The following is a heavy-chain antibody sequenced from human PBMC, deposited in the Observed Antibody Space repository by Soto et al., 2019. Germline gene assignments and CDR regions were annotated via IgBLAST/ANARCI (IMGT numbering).Heavy chain of an antibody. J-gene: IGHJ4*02. CDR1: GFTFRNYG. V-gene: IGHV3-30*18. CDR2: ISHDGSDK. CDR3: AKENQHLVHDY. D-gene: IGHD6-13*01. Sequence: GGSLRLSCAASGFTFRNYGMHWVRQAPGKGLEWVAVISHDGSDKYYADSMKGRFIISRDNSENTMFLNMNSLKPEDTAVYYCAKENQHLVHDYWGQGTLVTVSS.